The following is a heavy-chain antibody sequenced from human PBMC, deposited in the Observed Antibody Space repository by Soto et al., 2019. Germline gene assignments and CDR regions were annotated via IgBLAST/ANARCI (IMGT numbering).Heavy chain of an antibody. Sequence: AASVKVSCKASGYTFTSYDINWVRQATGQGLEWMGWMNPNSGNTGYAQKFQGRVTMTRNTSISTAYMELSSLRSEDTAVYYCARDGNKRNAFDIWGQGTMVTVSS. J-gene: IGHJ3*02. CDR2: MNPNSGNT. V-gene: IGHV1-8*01. CDR3: ARDGNKRNAFDI. CDR1: GYTFTSYD.